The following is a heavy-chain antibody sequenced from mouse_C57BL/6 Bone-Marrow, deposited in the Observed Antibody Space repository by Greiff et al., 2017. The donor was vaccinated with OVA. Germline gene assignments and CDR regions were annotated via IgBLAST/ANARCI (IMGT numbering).Heavy chain of an antibody. D-gene: IGHD2-1*01. J-gene: IGHJ3*01. CDR2: IHPNSGST. CDR1: GYTFTSYW. V-gene: IGHV1-64*01. Sequence: VQLQQPGAELVKPGASVKLSCKASGYTFTSYWMHWVKQRPGQGLEWIGMIHPNSGSTNYNEKFKSKATLTVDKSSSTAYMQLSSLTSEDSAVYYGAREFYYGNYEGFAYWGQGTLVTVSA. CDR3: AREFYYGNYEGFAY.